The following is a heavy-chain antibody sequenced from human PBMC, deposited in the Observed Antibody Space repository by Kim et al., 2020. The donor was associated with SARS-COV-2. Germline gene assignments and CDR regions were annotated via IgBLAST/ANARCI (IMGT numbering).Heavy chain of an antibody. Sequence: SSSITIYNADSLKGRFTITRDNAKNSLYLQMNSLRAEDAAVYYCARQISPWGRGTLVTVSS. CDR3: ARQISP. CDR2: SSSITI. J-gene: IGHJ2*01. V-gene: IGHV3-11*01.